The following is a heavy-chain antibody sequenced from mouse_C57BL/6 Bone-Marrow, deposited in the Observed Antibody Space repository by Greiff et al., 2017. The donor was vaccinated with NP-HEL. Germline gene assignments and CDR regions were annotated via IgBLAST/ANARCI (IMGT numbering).Heavy chain of an antibody. Sequence: VKLKQPGAELVKPGASVKLSCKASGYTFTSYWMQWVKQRPGQGLEWIGEIDPSDSYTNYNQKFKGKATLTVDTSSSTAYMQLSSLTSEDSAVYYCALEGYYYGSSYSYYAMDYWGQGTSVTVSS. CDR2: IDPSDSYT. V-gene: IGHV1-50*01. D-gene: IGHD1-1*01. J-gene: IGHJ4*01. CDR3: ALEGYYYGSSYSYYAMDY. CDR1: GYTFTSYW.